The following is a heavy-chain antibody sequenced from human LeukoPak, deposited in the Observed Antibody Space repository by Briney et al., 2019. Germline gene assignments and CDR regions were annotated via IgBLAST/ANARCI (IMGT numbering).Heavy chain of an antibody. V-gene: IGHV1-69*13. CDR2: IIPIFGTA. CDR1: GGTFSSYA. D-gene: IGHD3-3*01. Sequence: GASVKVSCKASGGTFSSYAISWVRQAPGQGLEWMGGIIPIFGTANYAQKFQGRVTITADESTSTAYMELRSLRSDDTAVYYCARGPAIFGVPDAFDIWGQGTMVTVSS. J-gene: IGHJ3*02. CDR3: ARGPAIFGVPDAFDI.